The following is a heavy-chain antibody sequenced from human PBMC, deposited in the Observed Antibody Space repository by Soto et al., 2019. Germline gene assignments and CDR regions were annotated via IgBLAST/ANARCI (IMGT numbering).Heavy chain of an antibody. D-gene: IGHD5-18*01. CDR3: AKDSWIQLWLRMYY. V-gene: IGHV3-30*18. CDR1: GFTFSSYG. Sequence: QVQLVESGGSVVQPGRSLRLSCAASGFTFSSYGMHWVRQAPGKGLEWVAVISYDGSNKYYADSVKGRFTISRDNSKNTLYLQMNSLRAEDTAVYYCAKDSWIQLWLRMYYWGQGTLVTVSS. J-gene: IGHJ4*02. CDR2: ISYDGSNK.